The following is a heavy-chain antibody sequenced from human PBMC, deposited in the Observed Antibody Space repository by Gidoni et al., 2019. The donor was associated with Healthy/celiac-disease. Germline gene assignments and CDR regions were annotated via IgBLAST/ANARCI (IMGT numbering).Heavy chain of an antibody. J-gene: IGHJ4*02. CDR1: GLPFSSYS. Sequence: EVQLVESGGGLVQPGGSLRLSCAASGLPFSSYSMNWVRQAPGKGLGWVSNITSSDSTICYADSVKGRFTISRDNAKNSLYLQMNSLRAEDTGVYYCAREIAAAGYFDFWGQGTLVTVSS. V-gene: IGHV3-48*01. CDR2: ITSSDSTI. D-gene: IGHD6-13*01. CDR3: AREIAAAGYFDF.